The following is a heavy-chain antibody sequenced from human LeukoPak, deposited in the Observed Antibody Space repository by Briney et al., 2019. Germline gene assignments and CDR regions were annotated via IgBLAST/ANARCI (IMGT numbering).Heavy chain of an antibody. V-gene: IGHV4-34*01. CDR2: INHSGST. CDR3: ARPTYYYGSGSYYRYFQH. Sequence: SETLSLTCAVYGGSFSGYYWSWIRQPPGKGLEWIGEINHSGSTNYNPSLKSRVTISVDTSKNQFSLKLSSVTAADTAVYYCARPTYYYGSGSYYRYFQHWGQGTLVTVSS. CDR1: GGSFSGYY. D-gene: IGHD3-10*01. J-gene: IGHJ1*01.